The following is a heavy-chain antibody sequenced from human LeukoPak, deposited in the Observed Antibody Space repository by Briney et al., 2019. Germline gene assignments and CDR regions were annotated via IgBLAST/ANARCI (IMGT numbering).Heavy chain of an antibody. CDR3: ARVPDGVGARGWFDP. Sequence: ASVKVSCEASGYTFTSYAMHWVRQAPGQRLEWMGWINAGNGNTKYSQKFQGRVTITRDTSASTAYMELSSLRSEDTAVYYCARVPDGVGARGWFDPWGQGTLVTVSS. D-gene: IGHD1-26*01. CDR1: GYTFTSYA. J-gene: IGHJ5*02. V-gene: IGHV1-3*01. CDR2: INAGNGNT.